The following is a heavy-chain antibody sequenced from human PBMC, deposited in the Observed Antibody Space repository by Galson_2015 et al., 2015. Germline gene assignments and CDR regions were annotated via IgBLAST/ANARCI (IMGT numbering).Heavy chain of an antibody. CDR1: GYTLTSYA. D-gene: IGHD2-21*02. J-gene: IGHJ1*01. V-gene: IGHV1-3*01. CDR3: ARDPLEYCGGDCAKEFEYFQH. Sequence: SVKVSCKASGYTLTSYAMHWVRQAPGQRLEWMGWINAGNGNTKYSQKFQGRVTITRDTSASTAYMELSSLRSEDTAVYYCARDPLEYCGGDCAKEFEYFQHWGQGTLVTVSS. CDR2: INAGNGNT.